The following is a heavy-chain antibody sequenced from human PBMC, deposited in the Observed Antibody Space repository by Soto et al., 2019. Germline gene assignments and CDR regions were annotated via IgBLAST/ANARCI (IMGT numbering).Heavy chain of an antibody. CDR2: VDPSDSYT. CDR3: ARPYYDRSGHLIGGWPMSFEI. J-gene: IGHJ3*02. CDR1: GYSFTSYW. Sequence: GESMKISCNGSGYSFTSYWISWVRQMPGKGLEWMGRVDPSDSYTNYSPSFQGHVTISADKSISTPYLQWSSLKASDTAIYYCARPYYDRSGHLIGGWPMSFEILGQGTMGNVS. D-gene: IGHD3-22*01. V-gene: IGHV5-10-1*01.